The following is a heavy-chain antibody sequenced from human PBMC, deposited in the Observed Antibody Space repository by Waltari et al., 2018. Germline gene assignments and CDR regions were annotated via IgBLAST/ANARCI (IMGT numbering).Heavy chain of an antibody. CDR2: IGYDGSNK. CDR1: GFTFSSYG. J-gene: IGHJ6*02. CDR3: AREGIAVAGTRMDV. D-gene: IGHD6-19*01. V-gene: IGHV3-33*08. Sequence: QVQLVESGGGVVQPGRSLRLSCAASGFTFSSYGMHWVRQAPGKGLEGVAVIGYDGSNKYYADSVKGRFTISRDNSKNTLYLQMNSLRAEDTAVYYCAREGIAVAGTRMDVWGQGTTVTVSS.